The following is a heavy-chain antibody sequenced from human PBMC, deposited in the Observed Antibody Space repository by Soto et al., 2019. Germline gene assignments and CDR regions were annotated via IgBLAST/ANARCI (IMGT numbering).Heavy chain of an antibody. J-gene: IGHJ4*02. CDR1: GFTFNSYW. CDR3: ARSVDY. CDR2: TNLDGSEK. Sequence: ESGGGLVQPGGSLRLSCAASGFTFNSYWMTWFRQAPGKGLEWVANTNLDGSEKNYVDSVKGRFTISRDNAKNSLSLQMNSLRVEDTAVYYCARSVDYWGQGALVTVSS. V-gene: IGHV3-7*01.